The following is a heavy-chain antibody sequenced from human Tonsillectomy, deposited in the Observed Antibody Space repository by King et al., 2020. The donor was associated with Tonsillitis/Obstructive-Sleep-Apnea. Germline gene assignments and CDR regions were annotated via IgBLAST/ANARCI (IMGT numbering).Heavy chain of an antibody. D-gene: IGHD3-10*01. V-gene: IGHV1-18*01. Sequence: ISWVRQAPGQGLEWRGWISPYSGNTNYAQKLQARVTMTTDTSTSSAYMALRSLRSDDTALYYCARVALRGPGAHYHYYGMDVWGQGNTVTVSS. J-gene: IGHJ6*02. CDR3: ARVALRGPGAHYHYYGMDV. CDR2: ISPYSGNT.